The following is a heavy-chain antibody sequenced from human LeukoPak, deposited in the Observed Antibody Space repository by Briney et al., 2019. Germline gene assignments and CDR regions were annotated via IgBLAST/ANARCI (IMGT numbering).Heavy chain of an antibody. CDR2: ISSSSSTI. D-gene: IGHD3-22*01. V-gene: IGHV3-48*01. J-gene: IGHJ4*02. CDR3: AKDSTRYYYDDGVDY. Sequence: PGGSLRLSCAASGFTFSSYSMNWVRQAPGKGLEWVSYISSSSSTIYYADSVKGRFTISRDNSKNTLYLQMNSLRAEDTAVYYCAKDSTRYYYDDGVDYWGQGTLVTVSS. CDR1: GFTFSSYS.